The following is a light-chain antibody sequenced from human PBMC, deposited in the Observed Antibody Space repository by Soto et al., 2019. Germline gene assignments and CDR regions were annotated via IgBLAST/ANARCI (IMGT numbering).Light chain of an antibody. CDR1: QSVSSS. J-gene: IGKJ1*01. V-gene: IGKV3-15*01. CDR3: QHYNNWPA. Sequence: QSPATLSVSPGERATLSCRASQSVSSSLAWYQQKPGQAPRLLIYDASTRATGIPARFSGSGSGTEFTLTISSLQSEDFAVYYCQHYNNWPAFGQGTKVEIK. CDR2: DAS.